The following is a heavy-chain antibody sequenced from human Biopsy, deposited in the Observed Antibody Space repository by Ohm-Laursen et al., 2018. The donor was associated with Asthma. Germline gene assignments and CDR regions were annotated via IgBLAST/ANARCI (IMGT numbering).Heavy chain of an antibody. V-gene: IGHV1-3*01. CDR2: INPVIGTT. J-gene: IGHJ3*02. CDR1: GYTFINYA. D-gene: IGHD3-9*01. CDR3: ARTYYDFLTGQVNDAFAM. Sequence: SVKVSCKASGYTFINYAIHWVRQAPGQGLEWMGGINPVIGTTKYSQKFQGRVTISRDTSASTAYMDLSSLRSEDTAVYYCARTYYDFLTGQVNDAFAMWGQGTMVTVSS.